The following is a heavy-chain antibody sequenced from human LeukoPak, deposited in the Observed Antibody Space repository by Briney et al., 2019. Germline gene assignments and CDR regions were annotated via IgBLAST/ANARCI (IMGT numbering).Heavy chain of an antibody. V-gene: IGHV4-59*01. J-gene: IGHJ4*02. CDR2: IYYSGST. Sequence: SETLSLTCTVSGGSISGYYWSWIRQPPGKGLEWIGYIYYSGSTNYNPSLKSRVTISVDTSKNQFSLKLSSVTAADTAVYYCARHRTIAAAGIGTYYWGQGTLVTVSS. CDR3: ARHRTIAAAGIGTYY. CDR1: GGSISGYY. D-gene: IGHD6-13*01.